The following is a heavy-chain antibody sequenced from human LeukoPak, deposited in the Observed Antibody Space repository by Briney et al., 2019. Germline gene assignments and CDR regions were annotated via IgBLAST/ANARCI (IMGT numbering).Heavy chain of an antibody. D-gene: IGHD2-2*01. CDR2: ISTSSRYI. V-gene: IGHV3-21*01. CDR3: ARADCSSSTCYLRRSWFDP. J-gene: IGHJ5*02. CDR1: GFTLSNYD. Sequence: PGGSLRLSCAASGFTLSNYDMNWVRQAPAKGLAWVSSISTSSRYIYYKDSVRGRFTISRDGAKNSLYLEMYSLRAEDTAVYYCARADCSSSTCYLRRSWFDPWGQGTLVTVSS.